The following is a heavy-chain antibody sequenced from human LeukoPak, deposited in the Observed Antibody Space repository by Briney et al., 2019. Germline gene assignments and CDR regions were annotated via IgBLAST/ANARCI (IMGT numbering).Heavy chain of an antibody. Sequence: RTGGSLRLSCGASGFAFSSYWMTWLRQAPGKGLEFVANIEPAGSATYYADSVKGRFTISRDNTKNLLYLQMNSLTAEDSAVYHCGRFGYVSAVDTWGHGALVTVSS. CDR3: GRFGYVSAVDT. CDR1: GFAFSSYW. CDR2: IEPAGSAT. D-gene: IGHD2-15*01. J-gene: IGHJ5*01. V-gene: IGHV3-7*01.